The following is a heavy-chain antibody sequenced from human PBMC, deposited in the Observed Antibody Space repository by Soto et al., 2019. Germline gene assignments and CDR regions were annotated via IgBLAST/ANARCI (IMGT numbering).Heavy chain of an antibody. D-gene: IGHD6-13*01. V-gene: IGHV3-21*01. Sequence: GGSLRLSCAASGFTFSSYSMNWVRQAPGKGLEWVSSISSSSSYIYYADSVKGRFTISRDNAKNSLYLQMISLRAEDTAVYYCARAVGSSWYAFDIWGQGTMVTFSS. CDR3: ARAVGSSWYAFDI. CDR2: ISSSSSYI. CDR1: GFTFSSYS. J-gene: IGHJ3*02.